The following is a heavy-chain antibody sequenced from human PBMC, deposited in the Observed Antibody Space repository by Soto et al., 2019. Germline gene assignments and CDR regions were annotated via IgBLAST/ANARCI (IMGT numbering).Heavy chain of an antibody. Sequence: ASVKVSCKASGYTFTSYGISWVRQAPGQGLEWMGWISAYNGNTNYAQKLQGRVTMTTDTSTSTAYMGLRSLRSDDTAVYYCAREYSSSLSTLMDVWGKGTTVTVSS. CDR1: GYTFTSYG. CDR3: AREYSSSLSTLMDV. D-gene: IGHD6-6*01. V-gene: IGHV1-18*01. J-gene: IGHJ6*03. CDR2: ISAYNGNT.